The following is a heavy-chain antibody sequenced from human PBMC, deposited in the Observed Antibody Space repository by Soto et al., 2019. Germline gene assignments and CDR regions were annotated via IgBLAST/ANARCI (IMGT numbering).Heavy chain of an antibody. CDR1: GFTFSSYW. CDR2: INSDGSST. Sequence: GGSLRLSCAASGFTFSSYWMHWVRQAPGKGLVWVSRINSDGSSTSYADSVKGRFTISRDNAKNTLYLQMNSLRAEDTAVYYCARAADYGDYGSGMDVWGQGTTVTVSS. D-gene: IGHD4-17*01. V-gene: IGHV3-74*01. CDR3: ARAADYGDYGSGMDV. J-gene: IGHJ6*02.